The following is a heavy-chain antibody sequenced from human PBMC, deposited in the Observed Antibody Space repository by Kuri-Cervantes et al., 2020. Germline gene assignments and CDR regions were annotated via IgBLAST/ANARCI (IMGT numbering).Heavy chain of an antibody. CDR1: GGSISSYY. Sequence: SETLSLTCTVSGGSISSYYWGWIRQPPGKGLEWIGSIYYSGSTYYNPSLKSRVTISVDTSKNQFSLKLSSVTAADTAVYYCARLTYSSGSRDYYYYGMDVWGQGTTVTVSS. V-gene: IGHV4-39*01. CDR2: IYYSGST. D-gene: IGHD6-19*01. J-gene: IGHJ6*02. CDR3: ARLTYSSGSRDYYYYGMDV.